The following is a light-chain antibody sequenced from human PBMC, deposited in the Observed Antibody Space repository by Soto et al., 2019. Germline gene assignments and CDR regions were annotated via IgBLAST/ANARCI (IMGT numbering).Light chain of an antibody. CDR2: DVS. CDR3: QQYGSSPQT. V-gene: IGKV3-20*01. Sequence: EIVLTQSPAAVSLSPGERATLSCRASQNISSYLIWYQQKPGQSPRLLMYDVSNRATGIPARFSGSGSGTDFTLTISRLEPEDFAVYYCQQYGSSPQTFGQGTKVDIK. J-gene: IGKJ1*01. CDR1: QNISSY.